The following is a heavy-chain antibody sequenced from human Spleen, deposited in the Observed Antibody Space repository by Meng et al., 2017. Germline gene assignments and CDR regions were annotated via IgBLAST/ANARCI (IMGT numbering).Heavy chain of an antibody. J-gene: IGHJ4*02. V-gene: IGHV4-34*01. D-gene: IGHD4-11*01. Sequence: AQLQPWGAGLLKPSETLSLTCVVSGGSFIDYYWSWIRQPPGKGLEWIGEINHSGSTNYNPSLESRATISVDTSQNNLSLKLSSVTAADSAVYYCARGPTTMAHDFDYWGQGTLVTVSS. CDR2: INHSGST. CDR3: ARGPTTMAHDFDY. CDR1: GGSFIDYY.